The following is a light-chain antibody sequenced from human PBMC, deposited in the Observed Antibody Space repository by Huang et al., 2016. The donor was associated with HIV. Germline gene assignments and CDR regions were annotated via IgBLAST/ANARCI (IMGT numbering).Light chain of an antibody. V-gene: IGKV3-20*01. CDR2: GAS. Sequence: EIVLTQSPGTLSLSPGERATLSCRASQRVSSYLAWYQQKPGQAPRLLIYGASSRATGIPDRFSGSGSGTDFTLTISRLEPEDFAVYYCQQYNNLRYTFGQGTKLEIK. CDR3: QQYNNLRYT. CDR1: QRVSSY. J-gene: IGKJ2*01.